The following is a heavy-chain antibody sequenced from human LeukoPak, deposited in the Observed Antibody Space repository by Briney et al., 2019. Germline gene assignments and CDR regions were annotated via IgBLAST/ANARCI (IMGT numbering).Heavy chain of an antibody. Sequence: GGSLRLSCAASGFTFSSYAMSWVRQAPGKGLEWVSAISGSGGSTYYADSVKGRFTISRDNSKNTLYLQMNSLRAEDTAVYYCAVSSIVVVPAATDYWGQGTLVTVSS. CDR1: GFTFSSYA. J-gene: IGHJ4*02. CDR3: AVSSIVVVPAATDY. D-gene: IGHD2-2*01. V-gene: IGHV3-23*01. CDR2: ISGSGGST.